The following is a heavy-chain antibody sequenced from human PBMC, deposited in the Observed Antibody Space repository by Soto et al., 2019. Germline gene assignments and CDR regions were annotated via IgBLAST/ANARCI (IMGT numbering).Heavy chain of an antibody. CDR1: GGSMSSGDYS. Sequence: TLSLTCAVSGGSMSSGDYSWNWIRQPPGKGLEWIGYIYYGGSTYNNPSLQSRVTMSLDRSRNQFSLKLNSVTAADTAVYYCARVRREYDNSGPVDYWGQGTLVTVSS. V-gene: IGHV4-30-2*01. D-gene: IGHD3-22*01. CDR2: IYYGGST. CDR3: ARVRREYDNSGPVDY. J-gene: IGHJ4*02.